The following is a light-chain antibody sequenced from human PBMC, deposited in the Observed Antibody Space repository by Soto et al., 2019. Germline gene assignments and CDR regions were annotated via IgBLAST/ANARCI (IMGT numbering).Light chain of an antibody. J-gene: IGKJ4*01. V-gene: IGKV3D-15*01. CDR2: DAS. CDR1: QTINNY. CDR3: QQYSNWPLT. Sequence: ETVLTQSPGTLSLSPGERATVSCRASQTINNYLAWYQHKPGQAPRLLIYDASTRATGIPARFSGSGSGTEFTLTISSLQSEDFAVYYCQQYSNWPLTFGGGTKVDIK.